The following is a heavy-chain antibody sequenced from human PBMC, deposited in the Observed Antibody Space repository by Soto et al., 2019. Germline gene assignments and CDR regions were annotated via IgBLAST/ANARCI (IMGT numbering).Heavy chain of an antibody. CDR2: TYYRSRWYN. Sequence: SQTLSLTCAISGDSVSSNSAAWNWIRQSPSKGLEWLGRTYYRSRWYNDYAVSVRSRITVNPDTSKNQFSLQLTSVTPEDTAVYYCAGTTSHYWYYMDVWGKGTTVTVSS. J-gene: IGHJ6*03. V-gene: IGHV6-1*01. CDR1: GDSVSSNSAA. CDR3: AGTTSHYWYYMDV. D-gene: IGHD1-7*01.